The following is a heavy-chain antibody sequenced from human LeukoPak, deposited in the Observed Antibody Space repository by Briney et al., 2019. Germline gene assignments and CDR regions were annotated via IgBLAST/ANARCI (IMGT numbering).Heavy chain of an antibody. CDR1: GFTFSNYW. CDR2: IKQDGSVK. Sequence: GGSLRLSCAASGFTFSNYWMNWVRQAPGKGLEWVANIKQDGSVKNYVDSVKGRFTISRDNAKNSLYLQMNSLRGEDTAVYYCAREIFGVDFWGQGTLVTVSS. V-gene: IGHV3-7*01. CDR3: AREIFGVDF. D-gene: IGHD3-10*01. J-gene: IGHJ4*02.